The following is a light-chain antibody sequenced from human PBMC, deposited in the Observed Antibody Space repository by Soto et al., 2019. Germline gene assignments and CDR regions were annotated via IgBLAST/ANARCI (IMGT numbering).Light chain of an antibody. CDR2: GAS. J-gene: IGKJ1*01. CDR1: QSVSSNY. Sequence: EIGMTHSPATLCVYPGERATLSCRASQSVSSNYLAWYQQKPGQAPRLLIYGASNRATGIPDRFSGSGSGTDFTLTISRLEPEDFAVYYCEQYGSSGRFGQGTKVDI. V-gene: IGKV3-20*01. CDR3: EQYGSSGR.